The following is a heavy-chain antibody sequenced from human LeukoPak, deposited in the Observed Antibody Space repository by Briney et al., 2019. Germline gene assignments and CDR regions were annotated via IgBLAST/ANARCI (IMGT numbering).Heavy chain of an antibody. D-gene: IGHD3-3*01. J-gene: IGHJ4*02. CDR3: ARTIFGVVTLLYYFDY. CDR1: GFTFNSYS. CDR2: ISSSSSYI. Sequence: GGSLRLSCAASGFTFNSYSMNWVRQAPGKGLEWVSSISSSSSYIYYADSVKGRFTISRDNAKNSLYLQMNSLRAEDTAVYYCARTIFGVVTLLYYFDYWGQGTLVTVSS. V-gene: IGHV3-21*01.